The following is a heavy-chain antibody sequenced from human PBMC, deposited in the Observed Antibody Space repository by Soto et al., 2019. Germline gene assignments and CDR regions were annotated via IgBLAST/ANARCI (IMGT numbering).Heavy chain of an antibody. CDR2: IYHSGST. V-gene: IGHV4-4*02. D-gene: IGHD3-22*01. CDR1: GGSISISNW. Sequence: SETLSLTCSVSGGSISISNWWRWFLHPPLKGLEWIGEIYHSGSTNYNPSLKSRVTISVDTSKRQFSLHLNSVTPDDTAVYYCARAGYFDSSGKSYGLDVWGQGTTVTVSS. CDR3: ARAGYFDSSGKSYGLDV. J-gene: IGHJ6*02.